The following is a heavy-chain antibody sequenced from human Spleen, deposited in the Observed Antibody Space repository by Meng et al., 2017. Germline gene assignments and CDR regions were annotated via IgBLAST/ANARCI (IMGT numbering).Heavy chain of an antibody. Sequence: VARVESVGVLVSSGGSLRLSCSASGFSFSNYAMNWVRQAPGKGLEWVSTISGNGDSAYYTDSVKSRFTISRDNSKHTQYLQMNSLRDDDTAIYYCAKHIIWGQGILVTVSS. CDR2: ISGNGDSA. CDR1: GFSFSNYA. D-gene: IGHD1-14*01. J-gene: IGHJ4*02. V-gene: IGHV3-23*04. CDR3: AKHII.